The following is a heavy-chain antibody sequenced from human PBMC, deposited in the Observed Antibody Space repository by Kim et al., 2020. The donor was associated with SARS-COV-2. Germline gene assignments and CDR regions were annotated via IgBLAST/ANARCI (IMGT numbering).Heavy chain of an antibody. D-gene: IGHD2-8*01. Sequence: SETLSLTCAVYGGSFSGYYWSWIRQPPGKGLEWIAPINHSASTNYNPSLKSRVTLSLDTSTNQSPLKLSSVTAADTPVYYCARGTDGSRDIVLVVW. V-gene: IGHV4-34*01. CDR2: INHSAST. CDR1: GGSFSGYY. CDR3: ARGTDGSRDIVLVV. J-gene: IGHJ6*01.